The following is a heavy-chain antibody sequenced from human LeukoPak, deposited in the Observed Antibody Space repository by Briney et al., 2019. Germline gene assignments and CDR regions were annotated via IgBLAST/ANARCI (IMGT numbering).Heavy chain of an antibody. V-gene: IGHV1-3*01. CDR2: INAGNGNA. CDR3: ARVPLHDRNDYYYPH. J-gene: IGHJ1*01. Sequence: ASVKVSCKASGYTFIDYGMHWVRQAPGQRLEWMAWINAGNGNAKYSQKFQGRVTITRDTSASTAYMELSSLRSEDTAVYYCARVPLHDRNDYYYPHWGQGTVVTVSS. CDR1: GYTFIDYG. D-gene: IGHD3-22*01.